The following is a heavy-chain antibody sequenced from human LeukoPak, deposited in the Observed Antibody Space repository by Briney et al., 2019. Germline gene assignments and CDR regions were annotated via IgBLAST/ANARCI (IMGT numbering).Heavy chain of an antibody. V-gene: IGHV4-34*01. CDR3: AGTIIVVVTADRYYGMDV. CDR1: GGSFSGCY. J-gene: IGHJ6*02. Sequence: PSETLSLTCAVYGGSFSGCYWSWIRQPPGKGLEWIGEINHSGSTNYNPSLKSRVTISVDTSKNQFSLKLSSVTAADTAVYYCAGTIIVVVTADRYYGMDVWGQGTTVTVSS. CDR2: INHSGST. D-gene: IGHD2-21*02.